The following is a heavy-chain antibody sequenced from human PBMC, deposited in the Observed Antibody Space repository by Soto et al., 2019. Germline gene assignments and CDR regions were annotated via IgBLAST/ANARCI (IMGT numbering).Heavy chain of an antibody. Sequence: EVQVLESGGGLVQPGGSLRLSCAASGFTFSSYAMSWVRQAPGKGLEWVSAISGSGDSTRYADSVQGRFTISRDTSKHTLYLQINSLRAEDTAVYYCAKFYNGDYSYYYYGMDVWGQGTTVTVSS. D-gene: IGHD4-17*01. J-gene: IGHJ6*02. CDR2: ISGSGDST. CDR3: AKFYNGDYSYYYYGMDV. V-gene: IGHV3-23*01. CDR1: GFTFSSYA.